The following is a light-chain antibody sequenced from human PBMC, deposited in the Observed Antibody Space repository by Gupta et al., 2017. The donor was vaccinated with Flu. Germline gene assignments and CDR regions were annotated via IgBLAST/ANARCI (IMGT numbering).Light chain of an antibody. J-gene: IGKJ1*01. Sequence: PGDSVTRSCRASQSVSSNYLSWYQQQPGPAPRLLIYGASTRATGIPARFSGSGSGTDFTLTISSLQPEDFAVYYCQQDDSFPKTFGQGTKVEIK. CDR2: GAS. CDR1: QSVSSNY. CDR3: QQDDSFPKT. V-gene: IGKV3D-7*01.